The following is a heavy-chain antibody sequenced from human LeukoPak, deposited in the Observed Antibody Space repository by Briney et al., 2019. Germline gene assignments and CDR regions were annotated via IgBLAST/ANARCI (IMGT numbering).Heavy chain of an antibody. Sequence: GGSLRLSCAASGFTVITNDMTWVRQAPGKGLEWVSVLYSDGNTKDADSVQGRFTISRDNSKNTLYLEMNSLSPDDTAVYYCARGVEPLAANTLAYWGQGTLVTVSS. J-gene: IGHJ4*02. CDR3: ARGVEPLAANTLAY. D-gene: IGHD1-14*01. CDR2: LYSDGNT. V-gene: IGHV3-53*01. CDR1: GFTVITND.